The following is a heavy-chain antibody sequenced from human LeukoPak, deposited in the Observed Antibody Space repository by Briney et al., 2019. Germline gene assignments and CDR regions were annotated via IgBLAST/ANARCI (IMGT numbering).Heavy chain of an antibody. CDR3: VKATVTSSYFDYFDS. V-gene: IGHV3-64D*09. CDR2: ISNNGGHT. J-gene: IGHJ4*02. Sequence: GGSLRLSCSASGFSFSICSMHWVRQAPGKGLEYVSAISNNGGHTNYADSVKGRFTISRDNSKNTLYLQMSSLRAEHTAVYYCVKATVTSSYFDYFDSWGQGTRVTVSS. CDR1: GFSFSICS. D-gene: IGHD4-17*01.